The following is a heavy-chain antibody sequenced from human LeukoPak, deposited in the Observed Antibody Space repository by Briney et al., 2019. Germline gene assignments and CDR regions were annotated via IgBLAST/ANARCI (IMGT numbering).Heavy chain of an antibody. CDR1: GGSFSGYY. J-gene: IGHJ4*02. CDR3: ARGPYYGSNFDY. D-gene: IGHD3-10*01. CDR2: INHSGST. V-gene: IGHV4-34*01. Sequence: SETLSLTCAVYGGSFSGYYWSWIRQPPGKGLEWIGEINHSGSTNYNPSLKSRVTISVDTSKNQFSLKLSSVTAADTAVYYRARGPYYGSNFDYWGQGTLVTVSS.